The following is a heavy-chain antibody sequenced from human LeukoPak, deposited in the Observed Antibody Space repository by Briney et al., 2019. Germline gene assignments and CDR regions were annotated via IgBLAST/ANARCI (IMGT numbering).Heavy chain of an antibody. J-gene: IGHJ4*02. CDR2: INTDGSIT. Sequence: GGSLRLSCAASGFTFSDYWIHWVRQAPGRGLVWVSRINTDGSITNYADSVKGRFSISRDNAKNTLYLQMSSLRAEDTAVYYCARDRGPRTGFMVREAYDYWGQGTLVTVSS. V-gene: IGHV3-74*01. D-gene: IGHD3-10*01. CDR1: GFTFSDYW. CDR3: ARDRGPRTGFMVREAYDY.